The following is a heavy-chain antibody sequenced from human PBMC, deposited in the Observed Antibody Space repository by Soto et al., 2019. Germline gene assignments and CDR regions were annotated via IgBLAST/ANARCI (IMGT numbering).Heavy chain of an antibody. V-gene: IGHV3-74*03. Sequence: EVQLVESGGGLVQPGGSLRLSCAATGFTFSSYWMHWVRQDPGKGLVWVSRISSDGSSTTYANSVKGRFTISRDNAKNTLYLQMDGLRAEDTAVYYCARGADSRGYHWGQGTLVTVSS. D-gene: IGHD3-22*01. CDR3: ARGADSRGYH. J-gene: IGHJ4*02. CDR2: ISSDGSST. CDR1: GFTFSSYW.